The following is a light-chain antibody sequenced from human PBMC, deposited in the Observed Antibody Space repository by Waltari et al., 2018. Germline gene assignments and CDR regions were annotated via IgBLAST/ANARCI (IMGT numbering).Light chain of an antibody. V-gene: IGKV1-39*01. CDR3: QQGYSTPRT. J-gene: IGKJ1*01. CDR1: QTISTY. Sequence: DIQMTQSPSSLSASVGDRVTITCRASQTISTYLNWYQQKPGKAPQLLIYAASSLQSGGPSRFSGSGSGTDFTLTVSTLKPGDCATYYCQQGYSTPRTFGQGTKVEI. CDR2: AAS.